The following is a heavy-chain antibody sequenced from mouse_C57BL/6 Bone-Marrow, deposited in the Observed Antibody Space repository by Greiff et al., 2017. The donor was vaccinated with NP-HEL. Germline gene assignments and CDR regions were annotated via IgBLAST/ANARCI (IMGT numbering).Heavy chain of an antibody. J-gene: IGHJ2*01. V-gene: IGHV3-6*01. CDR1: GYSITSCYY. CDR2: ISYDGSN. CDR3: AIDYYEYQYYFEY. Sequence: DVQLQESGPGLVKPSQSLSLTCSVSGYSITSCYYWNWIRQFPGNKLEWMGYISYDGSNNYNPSLKNRISITRDTSKNQLFLKLNAVTTEDTATYYCAIDYYEYQYYFEYWGKGTTLTVA. D-gene: IGHD2-4*01.